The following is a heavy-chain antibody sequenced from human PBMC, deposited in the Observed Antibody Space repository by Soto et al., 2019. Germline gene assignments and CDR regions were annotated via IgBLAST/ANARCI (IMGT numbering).Heavy chain of an antibody. Sequence: SQPLCLTWTVSGDYIGSRTCYCGRIHKPPGKGLEWIGTIYFSGSTYYNPSLKSRVTISVDTSKNQFSLKLSSVTAADTAVYYCARHVPVTTGPYYYYMDVWGKGTTVTVSS. CDR1: GDYIGSRTCY. CDR3: ARHVPVTTGPYYYYMDV. CDR2: IYFSGST. J-gene: IGHJ6*03. D-gene: IGHD4-17*01. V-gene: IGHV4-39*01.